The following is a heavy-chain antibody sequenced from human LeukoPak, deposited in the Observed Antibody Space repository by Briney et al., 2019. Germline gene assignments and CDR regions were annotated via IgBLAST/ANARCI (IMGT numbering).Heavy chain of an antibody. D-gene: IGHD1-14*01. CDR3: ARGTRNRGRPMDV. Sequence: GGSLRLSCAASGFTVSSDYMSWVRQAPGKGLEWVSVIYSGGSTYYADSVKGRFTISRDNSKNTLYLQMNSLRAADTAVYYCARGTRNRGRPMDVWGKGTTVTVSS. V-gene: IGHV3-53*01. J-gene: IGHJ6*03. CDR1: GFTVSSDY. CDR2: IYSGGST.